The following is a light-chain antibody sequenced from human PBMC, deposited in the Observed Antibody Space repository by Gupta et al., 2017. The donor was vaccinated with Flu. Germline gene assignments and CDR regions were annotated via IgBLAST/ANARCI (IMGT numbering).Light chain of an antibody. V-gene: IGKV3-11*01. Sequence: EIVFTQSPVTLSLSLGERATRCCRASQSVEDYLVWYEQKPVQAPRLLIYDASNRATGTPDRFSGSGSGTDFTLTISSRETEDFAVYYCQQRDNWPLTFGGGTKVEIK. CDR2: DAS. CDR3: QQRDNWPLT. CDR1: QSVEDY. J-gene: IGKJ4*01.